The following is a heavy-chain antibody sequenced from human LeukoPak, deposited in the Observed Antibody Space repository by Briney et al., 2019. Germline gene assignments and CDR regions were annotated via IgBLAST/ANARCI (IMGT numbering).Heavy chain of an antibody. Sequence: GGSLRLSCAASGFTFSSYSMNWVRQAPGKGLEWVSYISSSSSTIYYADSVKGRFTISRGNAKNSLYLQMNSLRAEDTAVYYCAPEGNYYGSGSYFDYWGQGTLVTVSS. D-gene: IGHD3-10*01. CDR1: GFTFSSYS. J-gene: IGHJ4*02. V-gene: IGHV3-48*01. CDR2: ISSSSSTI. CDR3: APEGNYYGSGSYFDY.